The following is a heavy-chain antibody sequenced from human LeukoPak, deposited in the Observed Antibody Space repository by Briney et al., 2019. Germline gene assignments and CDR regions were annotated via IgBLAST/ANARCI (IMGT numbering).Heavy chain of an antibody. CDR2: ISGSGGST. CDR3: AKDQATYYDYVWGSYRSYYFDY. Sequence: PGGSLRLSCAASGFTFSSYAMSWVRQAPGKGLEWVSAISGSGGSTYYADSVKGRFTISRDNSKNTLYLQMNSLRAEDTAVYYCAKDQATYYDYVWGSYRSYYFDYWGQGTLVTVSS. V-gene: IGHV3-23*01. D-gene: IGHD3-16*02. CDR1: GFTFSSYA. J-gene: IGHJ4*02.